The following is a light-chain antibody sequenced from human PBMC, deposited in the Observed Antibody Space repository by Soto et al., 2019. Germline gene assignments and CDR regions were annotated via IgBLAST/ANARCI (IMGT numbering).Light chain of an antibody. CDR1: QSVIHTSNNKSC. V-gene: IGKV4-1*01. Sequence: DIVMTQSPDSLAVSLGERATINCKSSQSVIHTSNNKSCLAWYQQKAGQPPELLLYWASARDSGVPDRFSGSGSGTDFTLSISSLQAEDVAVYYCQQYYSTPRTFGQGTKVEIK. CDR3: QQYYSTPRT. J-gene: IGKJ2*01. CDR2: WAS.